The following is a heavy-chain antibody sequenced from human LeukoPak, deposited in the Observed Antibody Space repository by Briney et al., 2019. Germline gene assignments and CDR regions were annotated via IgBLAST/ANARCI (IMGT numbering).Heavy chain of an antibody. V-gene: IGHV1-24*01. CDR1: GYTLTELS. J-gene: IGHJ4*02. D-gene: IGHD3-22*01. Sequence: ASVKVSCKVSGYTLTELSMHWVRQAPGKGLEWMGGFDPEDGETIYAQKFQGRVTMTEDTSTDTAYMELSSLRSEDTAVYYCASYYYDSSVFAYWGQGTLVTVSS. CDR3: ASYYYDSSVFAY. CDR2: FDPEDGET.